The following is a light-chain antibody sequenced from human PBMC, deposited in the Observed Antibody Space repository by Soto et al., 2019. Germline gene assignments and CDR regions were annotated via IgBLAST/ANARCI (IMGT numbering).Light chain of an antibody. CDR2: LGS. J-gene: IGKJ5*01. V-gene: IGKV2-28*01. CDR3: MQALQTPIT. CDR1: QSLLHSNGYNY. Sequence: DSVMTQSPLSLPVTLGQPASISCRSSQSLLHSNGYNYLDWYLQKPGQSPQLLIYLGSNRASGVPDRFSGSGSGTDFTLKISRVEAEDVGVYYCMQALQTPITFGHGARLEI.